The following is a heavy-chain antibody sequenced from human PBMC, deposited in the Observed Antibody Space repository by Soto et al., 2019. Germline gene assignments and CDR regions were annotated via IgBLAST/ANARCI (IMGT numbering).Heavy chain of an antibody. CDR1: GFTFSSYG. Sequence: GGSLRLSCAASGFTFSSYGMHWVRQAPGKGLEWVAVIWYDGSNKYYADSVKGRFTISRDNSKNTLYLQMNSLRAEDTAVYYCARDFTMVPTSYYYGMDVWGQGTTVTVS. D-gene: IGHD3-10*01. CDR3: ARDFTMVPTSYYYGMDV. J-gene: IGHJ6*02. CDR2: IWYDGSNK. V-gene: IGHV3-33*08.